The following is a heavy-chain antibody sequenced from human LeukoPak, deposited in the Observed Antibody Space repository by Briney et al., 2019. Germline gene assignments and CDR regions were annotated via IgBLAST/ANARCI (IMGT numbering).Heavy chain of an antibody. Sequence: SETLSLTCAVSGGSISSGGYSWSWIRQPPGKGLEWIGYIYHSGSTYYNPSLKSRVTISVDRSKNQFSLKLSSVTAADTAVYYCARERTTDYFDYWGQGTLVTVSS. J-gene: IGHJ4*02. CDR1: GGSISSGGYS. CDR3: ARERTTDYFDY. CDR2: IYHSGST. D-gene: IGHD4-11*01. V-gene: IGHV4-30-2*01.